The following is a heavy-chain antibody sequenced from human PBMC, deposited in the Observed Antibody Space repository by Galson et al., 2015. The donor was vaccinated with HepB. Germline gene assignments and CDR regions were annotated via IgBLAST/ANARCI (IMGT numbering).Heavy chain of an antibody. J-gene: IGHJ6*03. V-gene: IGHV1-18*01. CDR1: GYTFTDFG. D-gene: IGHD2-2*01. CDR2: ISPYNGNT. Sequence: SVKVSCKASGYTFTDFGISWVRQAPGQGLEWMGWISPYNGNTNYAQYLQGRVSVTADTSTSTAYMELRSLRSDDTAVYYCARVKYSSSTICYWNYYYYMDVWGKGTTVSVSS. CDR3: ARVKYSSSTICYWNYYYYMDV.